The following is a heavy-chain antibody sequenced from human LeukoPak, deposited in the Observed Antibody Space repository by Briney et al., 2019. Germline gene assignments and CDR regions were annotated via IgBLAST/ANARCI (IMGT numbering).Heavy chain of an antibody. J-gene: IGHJ6*02. CDR3: ARGPGDGDFPSYYYGMDV. V-gene: IGHV4-34*01. Sequence: SETLSRTGAGYGGSFSGYYWSWIRQRPGKGREWIGEINHSGSTNYNTSPKSRVTMSVGTSKNQFSLKLSSVTAADTAVYYCARGPGDGDFPSYYYGMDVWGQGTTVTVSS. CDR2: INHSGST. CDR1: GGSFSGYY. D-gene: IGHD4-17*01.